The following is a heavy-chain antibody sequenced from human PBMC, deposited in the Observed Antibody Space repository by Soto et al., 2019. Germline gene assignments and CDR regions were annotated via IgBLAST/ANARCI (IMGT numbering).Heavy chain of an antibody. CDR3: ARPSQAYDYSVKGDAFDI. CDR1: GGSISSSSYY. J-gene: IGHJ3*02. V-gene: IGHV4-39*01. D-gene: IGHD4-4*01. Sequence: SETLSLTCTVSGGSISSSSYYWGWIRQPPGKGLEWIGSIYYSGSTYYNPSLKSRVTISVDTSKNQFSLKLSSVTAADTAVYYCARPSQAYDYSVKGDAFDIWGQGTMVTVSS. CDR2: IYYSGST.